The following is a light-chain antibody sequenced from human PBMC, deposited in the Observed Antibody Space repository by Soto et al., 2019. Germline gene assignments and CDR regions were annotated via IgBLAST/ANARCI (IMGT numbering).Light chain of an antibody. J-gene: IGKJ3*01. V-gene: IGKV1-8*01. CDR1: QGISSY. CDR3: QQYYSYPLFT. Sequence: AIRMTQSPSSLSASTGDSVTITCRASQGISSYLAWYQQKPGKAPKLLIYAASTLQSGVPSRFSGSGSGTDFTLTISCLQSEDFATYYCQQYYSYPLFTFGPGTKVDIK. CDR2: AAS.